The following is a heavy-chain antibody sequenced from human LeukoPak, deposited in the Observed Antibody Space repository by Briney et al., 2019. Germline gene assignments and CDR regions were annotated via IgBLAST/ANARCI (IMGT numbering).Heavy chain of an antibody. J-gene: IGHJ4*02. V-gene: IGHV3-48*01. Sequence: GESLTLSCAASGFTFSSYSMNWVRQAPGKGLEWVSYLSSSSSTIYYAASVTGRFTISRDNAKNSLYLQMNGLRAEDTAVYYCARAGFEDCSSTSCTYYFDYWGQGTRVTVSS. CDR2: LSSSSSTI. D-gene: IGHD2-2*01. CDR1: GFTFSSYS. CDR3: ARAGFEDCSSTSCTYYFDY.